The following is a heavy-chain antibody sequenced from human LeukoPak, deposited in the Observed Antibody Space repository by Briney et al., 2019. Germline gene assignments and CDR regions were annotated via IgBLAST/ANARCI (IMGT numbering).Heavy chain of an antibody. Sequence: ASVKVSCKASGYTFTTYAMHWVRQAPGQRREWMGWINAGNGNTKYSQGFQGRVTISRDTSASTAYMELSSLRSEDMAVYYCAREVVYLGYYYMDVWGKGTTVTVSS. CDR2: INAGNGNT. J-gene: IGHJ6*03. V-gene: IGHV1-3*03. CDR3: AREVVYLGYYYMDV. D-gene: IGHD7-27*01. CDR1: GYTFTTYA.